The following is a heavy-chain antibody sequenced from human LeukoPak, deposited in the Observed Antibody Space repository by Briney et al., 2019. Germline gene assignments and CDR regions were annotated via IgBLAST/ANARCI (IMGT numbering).Heavy chain of an antibody. CDR3: ARAHLDRLTDY. CDR2: INPNSGGT. D-gene: IGHD3-22*01. CDR1: GYTFTGYY. V-gene: IGHV1-2*02. Sequence: GASVKATCKASGYTFTGYYMHWVRQAPGQGLEWMGWINPNSGGTNYAQKFQGRVTMTRNTSISTAYMELSRLRSDDTAVYYCARAHLDRLTDYWGQGTLVTVSS. J-gene: IGHJ4*02.